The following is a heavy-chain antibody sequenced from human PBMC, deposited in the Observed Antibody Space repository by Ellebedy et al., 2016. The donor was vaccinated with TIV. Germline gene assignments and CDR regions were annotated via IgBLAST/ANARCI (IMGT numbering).Heavy chain of an antibody. J-gene: IGHJ4*02. Sequence: GGSLRLXXAVSGFTFSSKVMNWVRQAPGKGLEWVSAISDSGGRTYYADSVKGRFTISRDNSKNTLFLEMNSLRAEDTAVYYCVKEVPPYSYANYWGQGTLVTVSS. V-gene: IGHV3-23*01. CDR2: ISDSGGRT. CDR3: VKEVPPYSYANY. D-gene: IGHD5-18*01. CDR1: GFTFSSKV.